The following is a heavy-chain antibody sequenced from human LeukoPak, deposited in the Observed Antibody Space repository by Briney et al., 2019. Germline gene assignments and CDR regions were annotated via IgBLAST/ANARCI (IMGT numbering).Heavy chain of an antibody. CDR3: AIEGGDGYKLY. J-gene: IGHJ4*02. Sequence: PGGSLRPSCAVSGFTFSSFAMSWVRQAPGKGLVWVSRLYSDTSGVNYADSVKGRFTISRDNAKNILFLEMNSLRAEDTAMYYCAIEGGDGYKLYWGQGTLVTVSS. D-gene: IGHD5-24*01. CDR2: LYSDTSGV. V-gene: IGHV3-74*01. CDR1: GFTFSSFA.